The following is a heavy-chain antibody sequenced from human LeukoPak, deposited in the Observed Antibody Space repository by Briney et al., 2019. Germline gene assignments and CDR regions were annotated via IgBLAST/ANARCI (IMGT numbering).Heavy chain of an antibody. V-gene: IGHV5-51*01. CDR1: GYSFTNYW. J-gene: IGHJ4*02. D-gene: IGHD5-12*01. CDR3: ARQRDSGFDFDS. Sequence: GESLNISCMGSGYSFTNYWIGWARQVPGSGLEWMGVIYPSDSDTRYSPSFQDQVTISADKSIDTAYLQWSSLKASDTAMYYCARQRDSGFDFDSWGQGTLVTVSS. CDR2: IYPSDSDT.